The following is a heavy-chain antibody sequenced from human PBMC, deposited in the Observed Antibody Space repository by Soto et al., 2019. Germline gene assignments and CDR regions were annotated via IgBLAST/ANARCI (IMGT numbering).Heavy chain of an antibody. V-gene: IGHV3-30*18. D-gene: IGHD1-26*01. CDR1: GFTFSNYG. J-gene: IGHJ6*02. CDR3: AKLGFSGSSTYYYYYGMDV. CDR2: ISYDGSNK. Sequence: QVQLVESGGGVVQPGRSLRLSCAASGFTFSNYGMHWVRQAPGKGLEWVAVISYDGSNKYHADSVKGRFTISRDNSKNTLYLQMNSLRAEDTAVYYCAKLGFSGSSTYYYYYGMDVWGQGTTVTVSS.